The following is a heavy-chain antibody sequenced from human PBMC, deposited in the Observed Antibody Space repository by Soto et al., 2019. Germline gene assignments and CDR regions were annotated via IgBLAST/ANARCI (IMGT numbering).Heavy chain of an antibody. D-gene: IGHD5-18*01. V-gene: IGHV1-3*01. CDR3: ARDPGYSYGYN. CDR2: INAGNGNT. Sequence: ASXKVSCKASGYTYTIYAMYCVRQAPVQRLEWMGWINAGNGNTKYSQKFQGRVTITRDTSASTAYMELSSLRSEDTAVYYCARDPGYSYGYNWGQGTLVTVSS. J-gene: IGHJ4*02. CDR1: GYTYTIYA.